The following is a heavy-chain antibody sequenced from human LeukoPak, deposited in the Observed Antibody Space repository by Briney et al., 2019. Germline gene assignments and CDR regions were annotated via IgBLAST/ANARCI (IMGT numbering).Heavy chain of an antibody. CDR3: ARGVVSGRFGDYYYYMDV. V-gene: IGHV4-34*01. Sequence: SETLSLTCAVYGGSFSGHYWTWIRQPPGKGLQWVGEVNDRGSTNYNPSLKSRLTISEDKSKKQFSLRLPSVTAADTAVYYCARGVVSGRFGDYYYYMDVWGKGTTVTVSS. CDR2: VNDRGST. D-gene: IGHD3-16*01. J-gene: IGHJ6*03. CDR1: GGSFSGHY.